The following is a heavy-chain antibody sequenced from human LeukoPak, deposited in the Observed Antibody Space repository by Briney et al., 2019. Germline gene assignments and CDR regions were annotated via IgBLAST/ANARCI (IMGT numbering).Heavy chain of an antibody. D-gene: IGHD2/OR15-2a*01. Sequence: GGSPRLSCADSGNYWMHWVRQAPGKGLVWVSHINSDGSWTSYADSVKGRFTISKDNAKNTVYPQMNSLRAEDTAVYYCVSFYETYWGRGTLVTVSS. V-gene: IGHV3-74*01. CDR3: VSFYETY. CDR2: INSDGSWT. CDR1: GNYW. J-gene: IGHJ4*02.